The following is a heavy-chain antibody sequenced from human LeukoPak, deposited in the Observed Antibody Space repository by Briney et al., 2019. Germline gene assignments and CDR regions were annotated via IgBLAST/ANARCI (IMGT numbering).Heavy chain of an antibody. V-gene: IGHV3-30*18. CDR2: ISYDGTNT. Sequence: PGGSLILSCTASGFTVSSDYMSWVRQAPGKGLEWVAIISYDGTNTSYADSVKGRFTISRDNSKNTLYLQMNSLRAEDTAVYYCAKGIPSDYWGQGILATVSS. D-gene: IGHD2-21*01. CDR1: GFTVSSDY. J-gene: IGHJ4*02. CDR3: AKGIPSDY.